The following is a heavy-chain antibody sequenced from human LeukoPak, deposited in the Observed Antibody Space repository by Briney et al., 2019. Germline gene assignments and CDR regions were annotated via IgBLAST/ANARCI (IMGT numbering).Heavy chain of an antibody. CDR1: GYTFTTYA. V-gene: IGHV7-4-1*02. J-gene: IGHJ4*02. CDR3: ARVGKRSMYSSSSLDY. Sequence: ASVKVSCTASGYTFTTYAMNWVRQAPGQGLEWMGWINTNTGNPTYAQGFTGRFVFSLDTSVSTAYLQISSLKAEDTAVYYCARVGKRSMYSSSSLDYWGQGTLVTVSS. CDR2: INTNTGNP. D-gene: IGHD6-6*01.